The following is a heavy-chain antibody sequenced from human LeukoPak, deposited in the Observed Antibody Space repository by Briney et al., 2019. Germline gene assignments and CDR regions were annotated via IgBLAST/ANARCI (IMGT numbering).Heavy chain of an antibody. CDR3: ARDLWDNSGSYYRRGFDI. Sequence: KYSHTVSLTCSISGDSVSCNSAAWNFTRQSPSRRLEWLGRTYYRSKWYNDYAVSVKSRITINPDTSKNQFSLQLNSVTPEDTAVYYCARDLWDNSGSYYRRGFDIWGQGTMVTVSS. CDR2: TYYRSKWYN. D-gene: IGHD1-26*01. J-gene: IGHJ3*02. V-gene: IGHV6-1*01. CDR1: GDSVSCNSAA.